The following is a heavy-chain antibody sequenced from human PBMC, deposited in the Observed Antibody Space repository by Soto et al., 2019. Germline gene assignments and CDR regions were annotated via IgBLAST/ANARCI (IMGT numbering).Heavy chain of an antibody. V-gene: IGHV3-21*01. J-gene: IGHJ4*02. CDR2: ISSSSSYI. D-gene: IGHD4-17*01. Sequence: GGSMRLSCAPSGFTFSSYSMTWVRQAPGKGLEWVSSISSSSSYIYYADSMKGRFTISRDNAKNSLYLEMNSLRAEDTAVYYGARVPDYTDSKFGCWEQGTMGTVSS. CDR3: ARVPDYTDSKFGC. CDR1: GFTFSSYS.